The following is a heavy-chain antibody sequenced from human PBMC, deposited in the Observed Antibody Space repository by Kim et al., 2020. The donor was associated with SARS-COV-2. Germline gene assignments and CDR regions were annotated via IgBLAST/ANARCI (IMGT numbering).Heavy chain of an antibody. CDR3: ARDPGRDYYGSGSYYDY. D-gene: IGHD3-10*01. Sequence: FQGRVTLTADKSTSTAYMELSSLRSEDTAVYYCARDPGRDYYGSGSYYDYWGQGTLVTVSS. J-gene: IGHJ4*02. V-gene: IGHV1-69*04.